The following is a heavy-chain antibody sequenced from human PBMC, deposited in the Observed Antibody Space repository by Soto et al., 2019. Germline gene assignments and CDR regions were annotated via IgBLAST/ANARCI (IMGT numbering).Heavy chain of an antibody. V-gene: IGHV1-69*02. CDR3: ARVVPAFYGMDV. CDR2: IIPILGIA. Sequence: QVQLVQSGAEVKKPGSSVKVSCKASGGTFSSYTISWVRQAPGQGLEWMGRIIPILGIANYAPKFQGRVTITADKSTSTAYMELSSLRSEDTAVYYCARVVPAFYGMDVWGQGTTVTVSS. D-gene: IGHD2-2*01. CDR1: GGTFSSYT. J-gene: IGHJ6*02.